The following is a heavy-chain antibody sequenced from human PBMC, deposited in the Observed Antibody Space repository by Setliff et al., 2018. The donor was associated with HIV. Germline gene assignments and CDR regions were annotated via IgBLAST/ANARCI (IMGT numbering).Heavy chain of an antibody. V-gene: IGHV4-59*08. CDR3: ARHQGKYYDSSGYSGWFFDL. CDR1: GGSISGYY. Sequence: PSETLSLTCTVSGGSISGYYWSWIRQPPGKGLEWIGYVYYTGSTNYNPSLKSRVTISIDTSKNQFSLKLSSVTAADTAVYYCARHQGKYYDSSGYSGWFFDLWGRGTLVTVSS. J-gene: IGHJ2*01. D-gene: IGHD3-22*01. CDR2: VYYTGST.